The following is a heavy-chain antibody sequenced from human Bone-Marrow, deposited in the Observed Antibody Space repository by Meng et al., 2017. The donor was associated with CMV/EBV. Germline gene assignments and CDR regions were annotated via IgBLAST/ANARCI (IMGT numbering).Heavy chain of an antibody. CDR3: ARDRLADY. CDR1: GFTFSSYA. J-gene: IGHJ4*02. D-gene: IGHD3-9*01. CDR2: VSGSGSRT. Sequence: GESLKISCEASGFTFSSYAMNWVRQAPGKGLEWVSTVSGSGSRTYNADSVKGRLTISRDNSKNTLYLEMNSLRAEDTAVYYCARDRLADYWGQGTLVTVSS. V-gene: IGHV3-23*01.